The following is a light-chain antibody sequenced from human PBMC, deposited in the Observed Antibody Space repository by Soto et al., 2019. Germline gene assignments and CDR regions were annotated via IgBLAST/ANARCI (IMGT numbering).Light chain of an antibody. Sequence: SALTQPASVPGSPGQSITISCTGTSSDVGGYDYVSWYQQHPGKAPKLMIYEVSNRPSGVSNRFSGSKSGNTASLTISGLQAEDEADYYCSSYTSSSTAIVFGTRTKVTVL. CDR2: EVS. J-gene: IGLJ1*01. CDR1: SSDVGGYDY. CDR3: SSYTSSSTAIV. V-gene: IGLV2-14*01.